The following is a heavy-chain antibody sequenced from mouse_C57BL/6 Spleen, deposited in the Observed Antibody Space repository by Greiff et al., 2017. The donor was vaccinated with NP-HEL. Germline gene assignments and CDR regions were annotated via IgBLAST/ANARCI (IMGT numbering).Heavy chain of an antibody. CDR2: IYPSDSET. J-gene: IGHJ2*01. V-gene: IGHV1-61*01. D-gene: IGHD1-1*01. CDR3: ARGDSSFDY. CDR1: GYTFTSYW. Sequence: QVQLQQPGAELVRPGSSVKLSCKASGYTFTSYWMDWVKQRPGQGLEWIGNIYPSDSETHYNQKFKDKATLTVDKSSSTAYMQLSSLTSEDSAVYYCARGDSSFDYWGQGTTLTVSS.